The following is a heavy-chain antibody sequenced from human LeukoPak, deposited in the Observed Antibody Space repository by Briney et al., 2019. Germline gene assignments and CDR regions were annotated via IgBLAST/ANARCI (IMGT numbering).Heavy chain of an antibody. CDR3: ARSPLEKDAFDI. J-gene: IGHJ3*02. D-gene: IGHD5-24*01. V-gene: IGHV1-2*02. CDR1: GYTFTGYY. Sequence: ASVKVSCKASGYTFTGYYMHWVRQAPGQGLEWMGWINPNSGGTNYAQKFQGRVTMTRDTSISTAYMELSRLRSDDTAVYYCARSPLEKDAFDIWGQGTMVTVSS. CDR2: INPNSGGT.